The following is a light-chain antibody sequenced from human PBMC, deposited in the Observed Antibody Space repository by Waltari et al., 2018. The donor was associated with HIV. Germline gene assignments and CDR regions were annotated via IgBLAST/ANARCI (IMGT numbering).Light chain of an antibody. Sequence: SYELTQPPSAPVSPGPTARITCTGDATPTKYTYWYQQKSGQAPVLVIYEDSKRPSGIPERFSGSSSGTMATLTISGAQVEDEADYYCYSTDSSGNHRVFGGGTKLTVL. CDR3: YSTDSSGNHRV. V-gene: IGLV3-10*01. J-gene: IGLJ2*01. CDR1: ATPTKY. CDR2: EDS.